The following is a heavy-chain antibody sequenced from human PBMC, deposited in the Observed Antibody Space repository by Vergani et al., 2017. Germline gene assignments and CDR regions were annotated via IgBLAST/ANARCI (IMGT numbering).Heavy chain of an antibody. CDR3: ASSLWYYYGMDV. Sequence: QLQLQESGPGLVKPSETLALTCTVSGGSISSSSYYWGWIRQPPGKGLEWIGSIYYSGSTYYNPSLKSRVTISVDTSKNQFSLKLSSVTAADTAVYYCASSLWYYYGMDVWGQGTTVTVSS. CDR1: GGSISSSSYY. CDR2: IYYSGST. V-gene: IGHV4-39*01. J-gene: IGHJ6*02.